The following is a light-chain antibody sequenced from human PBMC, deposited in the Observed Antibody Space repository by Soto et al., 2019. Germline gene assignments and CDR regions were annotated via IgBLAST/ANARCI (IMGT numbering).Light chain of an antibody. Sequence: EIVLTQSPGTLSLSPGERATLSCRASQSITSNFLAWYQQKPGQAPRLLIYGASTRAAGVPDRFSGSGSGTVSTLTITRLEPEEFAVYYCQQYGRSPLMYTFGQGTQLGV. J-gene: IGKJ2*01. V-gene: IGKV3-20*01. CDR2: GAS. CDR1: QSITSNF. CDR3: QQYGRSPLMYT.